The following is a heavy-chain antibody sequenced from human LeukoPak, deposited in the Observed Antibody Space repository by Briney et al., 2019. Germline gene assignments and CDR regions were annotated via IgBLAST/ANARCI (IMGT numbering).Heavy chain of an antibody. Sequence: PGGSLRLSCAASGFTFDDYAMHWVRQAPGKGLEWVSGINWNSGSIGYADSVKGRFTISRDNAKNSLYLQMNSLRAEDTAVYYCARGGGRITGTGTDYWGQGTLVTVSS. CDR2: INWNSGSI. CDR3: ARGGGRITGTGTDY. J-gene: IGHJ4*02. CDR1: GFTFDDYA. V-gene: IGHV3-9*01. D-gene: IGHD1-20*01.